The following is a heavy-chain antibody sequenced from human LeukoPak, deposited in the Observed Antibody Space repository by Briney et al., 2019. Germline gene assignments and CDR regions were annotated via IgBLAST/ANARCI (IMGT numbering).Heavy chain of an antibody. J-gene: IGHJ6*03. D-gene: IGHD3-10*01. CDR2: IYYSGST. CDR3: ARQLYSSGSYYAPMDV. Sequence: SETLSLTCTVSGVSISSSNSYWGWIRQPPGKGLEWIGSIYYSGSTYHDPSLKSRVTVSLDTSKNQFSLKLSSVTATDTAVYYCARQLYSSGSYYAPMDVWGKGTTVTISS. CDR1: GVSISSSNSY. V-gene: IGHV4-39*01.